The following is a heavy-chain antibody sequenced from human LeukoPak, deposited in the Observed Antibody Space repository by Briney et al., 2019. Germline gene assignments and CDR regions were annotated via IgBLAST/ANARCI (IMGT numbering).Heavy chain of an antibody. J-gene: IGHJ6*03. Sequence: PGGSLRLSCAASGFTFSSYGMSWVRQAPGKGLEWVSAISGSGGSTYYADSVKGRFTISRDNSKNTLYLQMNSLRAEDTAVYYCAKDRFRRDYYYYMDVWGKGTTVTISS. CDR1: GFTFSSYG. CDR2: ISGSGGST. CDR3: AKDRFRRDYYYYMDV. V-gene: IGHV3-23*01. D-gene: IGHD2/OR15-2a*01.